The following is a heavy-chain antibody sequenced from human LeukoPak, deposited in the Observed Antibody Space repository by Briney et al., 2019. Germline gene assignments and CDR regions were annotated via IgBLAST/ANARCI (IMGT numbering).Heavy chain of an antibody. CDR2: ISYDGSNK. CDR1: GFTFSSYG. Sequence: GGSLRLSCAASGFTFSSYGMPWVRQAPGKGLGWVAVISYDGSNKYYADSVKGRFTISRDNSKNTLYLQMNSLRAEDTAVYYCAKDAVEAWEPLWRYFDYWGQGTLVTVSS. V-gene: IGHV3-30*18. J-gene: IGHJ4*02. CDR3: AKDAVEAWEPLWRYFDY. D-gene: IGHD1-26*01.